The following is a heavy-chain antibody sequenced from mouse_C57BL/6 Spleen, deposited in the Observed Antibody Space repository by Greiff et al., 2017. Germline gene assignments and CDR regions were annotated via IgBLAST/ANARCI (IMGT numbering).Heavy chain of an antibody. CDR1: GFTFSDYY. CDR2: ISNGGGST. J-gene: IGHJ3*01. CDR3: ARGDYDAGFFAY. V-gene: IGHV5-12*01. Sequence: EVQLVESGGGLVQPGGSLKLSCAASGFTFSDYYMYWVRQTPEKRLEWVAYISNGGGSTYYPDTVKGRFTISRDNAKNTLYLQMSRLKSEDTAMYYCARGDYDAGFFAYWGQGTLVTVSA. D-gene: IGHD2-4*01.